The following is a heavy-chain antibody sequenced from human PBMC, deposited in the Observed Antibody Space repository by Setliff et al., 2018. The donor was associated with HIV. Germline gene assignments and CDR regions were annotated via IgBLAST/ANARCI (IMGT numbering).Heavy chain of an antibody. V-gene: IGHV3-23*01. CDR1: GFILSEYT. D-gene: IGHD5-18*01. CDR3: AKLPAIIWASYNWFDP. CDR2: IGGSGTA. Sequence: LRLSCARSGFILSEYTISWVRQTPGKGLEWVSAIGGSGTANYADSVRGRFSISRDNSKSTIYLQMNSLRANDTAIYYCAKLPAIIWASYNWFDPWGQGILVTVSS. J-gene: IGHJ5*02.